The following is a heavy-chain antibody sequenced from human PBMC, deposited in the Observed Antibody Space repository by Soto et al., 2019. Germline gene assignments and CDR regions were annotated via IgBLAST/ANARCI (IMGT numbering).Heavy chain of an antibody. CDR3: ARIEYGSGSYYAFDI. CDR2: IDWDDDK. D-gene: IGHD3-10*01. J-gene: IGHJ3*02. Sequence: SGPTLVNPTQTLTLTCTFSGFSLSTSGMCVSWIRQPPGKALEWLALIDWDDDKYYSTSLKTRLTISKDTSKNQVVLTMTNMDPVDTATYYCARIEYGSGSYYAFDIWGQGTMVTVSS. V-gene: IGHV2-70*01. CDR1: GFSLSTSGMC.